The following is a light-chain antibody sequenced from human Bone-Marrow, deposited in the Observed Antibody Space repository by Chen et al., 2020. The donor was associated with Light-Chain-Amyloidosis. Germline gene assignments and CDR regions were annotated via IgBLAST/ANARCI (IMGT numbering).Light chain of an antibody. CDR1: RSNIGACYD. V-gene: IGLV1-40*01. CDR2: GDT. J-gene: IGLJ2*01. Sequence: QSVLTQSPSVSGAPGQRVIISCSGSRSNIGACYDVPWYQQIPGTAPKLLIYGDTNRPAGVPDRFSGFKSGTSAYLAIAGLQAEDEAHYCCQSYDSSLSGVVFGGGAKLTVL. CDR3: QSYDSSLSGVV.